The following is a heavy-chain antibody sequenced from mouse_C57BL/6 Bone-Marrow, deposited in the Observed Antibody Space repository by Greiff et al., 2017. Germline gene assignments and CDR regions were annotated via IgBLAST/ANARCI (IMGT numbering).Heavy chain of an antibody. J-gene: IGHJ3*01. V-gene: IGHV2-5*01. D-gene: IGHD1-1*01. CDR1: GFSLTSYG. Sequence: QVHVKQSGPGLVQPSQSLSITCTVSGFSLTSYGVHWVRQSPGKGLEWLGVIWRGGSTDYNAAFMSRLSITKDNSKSQVFFKMNSLQADDTAIYYCAKNLHYYGSSLGVAYWGQGTLVTVSA. CDR3: AKNLHYYGSSLGVAY. CDR2: IWRGGST.